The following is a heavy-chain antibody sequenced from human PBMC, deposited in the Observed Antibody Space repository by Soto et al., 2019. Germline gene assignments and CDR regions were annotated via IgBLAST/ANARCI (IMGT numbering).Heavy chain of an antibody. V-gene: IGHV1-69*01. CDR2: IIPIFGTA. D-gene: IGHD4-17*01. CDR3: ARANGDYGSDYYYGMDV. J-gene: IGHJ6*02. CDR1: GGTFSSYA. Sequence: QVQLVQSGAEVKKPGSSVKVSCKASGGTFSSYAISWVRQAPGQGLEWMGGIIPIFGTANYAQKFQGRVTITADESTSTAYRELSSLRSEDTAVYYCARANGDYGSDYYYGMDVWGQGTTVTVSS.